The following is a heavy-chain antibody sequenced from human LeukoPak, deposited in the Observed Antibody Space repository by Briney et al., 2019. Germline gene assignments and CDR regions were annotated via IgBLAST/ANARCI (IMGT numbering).Heavy chain of an antibody. CDR3: ARPRRSGWFYGRIDY. V-gene: IGHV5-51*01. Sequence: GESLKISCKGSGYSFTSYWIGWVRQMPGKGLEWMGIIYPGDSDTRYSPSFQGQVTISADKSISTAYLQWSSLKASDTAMYYCARPRRSGWFYGRIDYWGQGTLVTVSS. CDR1: GYSFTSYW. CDR2: IYPGDSDT. D-gene: IGHD6-19*01. J-gene: IGHJ4*02.